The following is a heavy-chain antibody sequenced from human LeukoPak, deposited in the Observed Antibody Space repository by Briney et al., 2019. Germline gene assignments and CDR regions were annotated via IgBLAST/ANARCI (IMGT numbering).Heavy chain of an antibody. V-gene: IGHV5-51*01. D-gene: IGHD1-14*01. CDR1: GYTFTTYW. CDR2: IYPGDSDT. J-gene: IGHJ3*02. CDR3: ARSEPRGRSFDI. Sequence: GESLKISCQGSGYTFTTYWIGWVRQMPGKGLEWMGLIYPGDSDTRYSPSFQGQVTISADKSIRTAYLQWTSLKASDTATYYCARSEPRGRSFDIWGQGTMVTVSS.